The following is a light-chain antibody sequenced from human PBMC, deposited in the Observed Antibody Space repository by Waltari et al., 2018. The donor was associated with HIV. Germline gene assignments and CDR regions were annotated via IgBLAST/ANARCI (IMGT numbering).Light chain of an antibody. V-gene: IGLV2-14*01. CDR3: SSYTISSTLVV. J-gene: IGLJ3*02. CDR2: EVS. CDR1: SSAVGGYDY. Sequence: QSALTQPASVSGSPGQSITISCTGTSSAVGGYDYVSWYQQHPGKSPKLLIYEVSKRPSGVPSRLSGSKSCNTASLTISGLQAEDEADYYCSSYTISSTLVVFGGGTKLTVL.